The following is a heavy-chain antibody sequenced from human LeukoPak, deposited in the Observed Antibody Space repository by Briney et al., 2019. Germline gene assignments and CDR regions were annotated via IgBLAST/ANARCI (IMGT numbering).Heavy chain of an antibody. CDR1: GFTFSNYA. CDR3: AKLLGDNPIRWYFDL. D-gene: IGHD4/OR15-4a*01. Sequence: GGSLRLSCTVSGFTFSNYAMSWVRQAPGGGLEWASSISERGDYTYYADSVKGRFTISRDTSKNTLHLDLSTLRVDDTAIYYCAKLLGDNPIRWYFDLWGRGTLVTVSS. CDR2: ISERGDYT. J-gene: IGHJ2*01. V-gene: IGHV3-23*01.